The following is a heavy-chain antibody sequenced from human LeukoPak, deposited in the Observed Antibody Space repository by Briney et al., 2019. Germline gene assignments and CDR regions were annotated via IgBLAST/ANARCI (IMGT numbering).Heavy chain of an antibody. D-gene: IGHD6-19*01. Sequence: SETLSLTCTVSGDSINSGNNYWSWLRQPAGKGLEWIGRIYMSGSTNYNPSLKSRVTISVDTSKNQFSLNLTSVTAADTAVYYCARVRYSSGWPFDYWGQGTLVTVSS. CDR1: GDSINSGNNY. CDR2: IYMSGST. CDR3: ARVRYSSGWPFDY. V-gene: IGHV4-61*02. J-gene: IGHJ4*02.